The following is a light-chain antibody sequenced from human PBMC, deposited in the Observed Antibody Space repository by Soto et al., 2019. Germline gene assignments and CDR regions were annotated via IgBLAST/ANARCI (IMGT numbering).Light chain of an antibody. CDR1: QSIRHY. V-gene: IGKV1-5*01. CDR2: GAS. CDR3: HHNNSYSLT. Sequence: DIQRTQSPPTLSASVGDRVTITCRASQSIRHYLAWYQHMPGKAPKLLIYGASSLQSGVPSSFSGSGSCTEFALTIRSLQPDDFATYVCHHNNSYSLTFGQGTKGEIK. J-gene: IGKJ1*01.